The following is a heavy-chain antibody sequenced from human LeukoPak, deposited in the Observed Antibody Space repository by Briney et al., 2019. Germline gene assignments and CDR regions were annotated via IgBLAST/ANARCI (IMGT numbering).Heavy chain of an antibody. Sequence: ASVKVSCKACGYTFTGYYMHWVRQAPGQRLEWMGWINPNSGGTNYAQTFQGRVTMTRDTSISTAYMELSRLRSDDTAVYYCARAGSSGPDYWGQGTLVTVSS. J-gene: IGHJ4*02. V-gene: IGHV1-2*02. CDR2: INPNSGGT. CDR1: GYTFTGYY. CDR3: ARAGSSGPDY. D-gene: IGHD6-19*01.